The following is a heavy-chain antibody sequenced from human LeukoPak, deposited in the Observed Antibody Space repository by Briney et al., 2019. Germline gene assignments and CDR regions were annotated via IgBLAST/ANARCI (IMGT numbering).Heavy chain of an antibody. Sequence: GASLKISCKTSGYSFTNYWIGWVRQMAGKGLEWMGSIYPGDSDTRYSPSFRGQVTVSADKSISTAYLQWSSLKASDTAMYYCAVKPGYTGSWGTFDSWGQGTLVTVSS. V-gene: IGHV5-51*01. CDR3: AVKPGYTGSWGTFDS. CDR2: IYPGDSDT. J-gene: IGHJ4*02. CDR1: GYSFTNYW. D-gene: IGHD1-26*01.